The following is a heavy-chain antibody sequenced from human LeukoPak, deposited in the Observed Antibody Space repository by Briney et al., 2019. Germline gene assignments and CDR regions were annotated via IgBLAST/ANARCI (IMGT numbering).Heavy chain of an antibody. CDR1: GYSFTSYW. D-gene: IGHD3-16*02. CDR2: IYPGDSDT. Sequence: GESLKISCKGSGYSFTSYWIGWVRQMPGKGLEWMGIIYPGDSDTRYSPSFQGQVTISADKSISTAYLQWSSLKASDTAMYYCARNRRGMITFGGVIVTRGFDYWGQGTLVTVSS. J-gene: IGHJ4*02. V-gene: IGHV5-51*01. CDR3: ARNRRGMITFGGVIVTRGFDY.